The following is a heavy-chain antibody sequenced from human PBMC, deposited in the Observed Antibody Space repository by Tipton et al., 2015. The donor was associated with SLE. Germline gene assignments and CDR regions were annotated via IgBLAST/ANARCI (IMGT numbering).Heavy chain of an antibody. Sequence: SLRLSCAASGFTFSDYYMSWIRQAPGKGLEWVSYISSSSSYTNYADSVKGRFTISRDNAKNSLYLQMNSLRAEDTAVYYCARDKGDYVWGSYRPDAFDIWGQGTMVTVSS. CDR2: ISSSSSYT. CDR3: ARDKGDYVWGSYRPDAFDI. V-gene: IGHV3-11*05. J-gene: IGHJ3*02. D-gene: IGHD3-16*02. CDR1: GFTFSDYY.